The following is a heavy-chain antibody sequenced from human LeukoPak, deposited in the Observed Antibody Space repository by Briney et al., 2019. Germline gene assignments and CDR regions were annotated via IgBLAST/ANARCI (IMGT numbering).Heavy chain of an antibody. CDR2: ISYDGSNK. V-gene: IGHV3-30*04. J-gene: IGHJ4*02. D-gene: IGHD3-10*01. CDR1: GFTFSSYA. CDR3: ARVNPVLLWFGDGEYYFDY. Sequence: PGRSLRLSRAASGFTFSSYAMHWVRQAPGKGLEWVAVISYDGSNKYYADSVKGRFTISRDNSKNTLYLQMNSLRAEDTAVYYCARVNPVLLWFGDGEYYFDYWGQGTLVTVSS.